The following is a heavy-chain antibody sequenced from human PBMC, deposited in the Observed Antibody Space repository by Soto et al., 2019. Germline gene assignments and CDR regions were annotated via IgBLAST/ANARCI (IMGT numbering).Heavy chain of an antibody. Sequence: EVQLVESGGGLVQPGGSLRLSCEASGFPFSNFWMSWVRQAPGKGLEWVANINEGGSEKYYVDSVRGRFTISRDNTKNSLSLQMNSLRAEDTALYYCAKGGHLDYWGQGTPVTVSS. CDR3: AKGGHLDY. V-gene: IGHV3-7*01. CDR2: INEGGSEK. CDR1: GFPFSNFW. J-gene: IGHJ4*02.